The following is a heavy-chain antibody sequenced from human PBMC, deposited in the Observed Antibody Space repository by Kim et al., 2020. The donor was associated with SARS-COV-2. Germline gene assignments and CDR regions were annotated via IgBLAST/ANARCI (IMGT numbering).Heavy chain of an antibody. CDR3: AKDQEGSWYLPYGMDV. CDR2: ISWNSGSI. J-gene: IGHJ6*02. D-gene: IGHD6-13*01. V-gene: IGHV3-9*01. Sequence: GGSLRLSCAASGFTFDDYAMHWVRQAPGKGLEWVSGISWNSGSIGYADSVKGRFTISRDNAKNSLYLQMNSLRAEDTALYYCAKDQEGSWYLPYGMDVWGQGTTVTVSS. CDR1: GFTFDDYA.